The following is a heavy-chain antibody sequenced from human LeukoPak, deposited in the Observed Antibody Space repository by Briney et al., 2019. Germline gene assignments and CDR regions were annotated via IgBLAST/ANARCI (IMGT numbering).Heavy chain of an antibody. Sequence: VASVKVSCKASGYTFTGYYMHWVRQAPGQGLEWMGWINPNSGGTNYAQKFQGRVTMTRDTPISTAYMELSRLRSDDTAVYYCARVRSFSSSWYAENYFDYWGQGTLVTVSS. D-gene: IGHD6-13*01. J-gene: IGHJ4*02. CDR3: ARVRSFSSSWYAENYFDY. CDR1: GYTFTGYY. V-gene: IGHV1-2*02. CDR2: INPNSGGT.